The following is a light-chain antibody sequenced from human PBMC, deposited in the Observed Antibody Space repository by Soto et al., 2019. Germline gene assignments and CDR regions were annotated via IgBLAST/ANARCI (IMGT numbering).Light chain of an antibody. CDR1: QSISSW. CDR2: DVG. CDR3: QQYDSYPYR. J-gene: IGKJ2*03. V-gene: IGKV1-5*01. Sequence: DIQMTQSPSTLSASVGDRVTITCRASQSISSWLAWYQQKPGIGPKLLVYDVGTLEVGVPSRFSCSGSGTEFTLTISSLQPDDFATYCFQQYDSYPYRVRQGPKLEIK.